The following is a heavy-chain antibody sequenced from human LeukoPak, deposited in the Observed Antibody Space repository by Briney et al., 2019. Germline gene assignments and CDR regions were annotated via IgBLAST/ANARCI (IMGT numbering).Heavy chain of an antibody. CDR2: MNPNSGNT. Sequence: ASVKVSCKASGYTFTSYDINWVRQATGQGLEWMGWMNPNSGNTGYAQKFQGRVTMTRKTSISTAYMELSSLRSEDTAVYYCARGLLRIAADILDPYYYYYMDVWGKGTTVTVSS. CDR3: ARGLLRIAADILDPYYYYYMDV. V-gene: IGHV1-8*01. CDR1: GYTFTSYD. D-gene: IGHD6-13*01. J-gene: IGHJ6*03.